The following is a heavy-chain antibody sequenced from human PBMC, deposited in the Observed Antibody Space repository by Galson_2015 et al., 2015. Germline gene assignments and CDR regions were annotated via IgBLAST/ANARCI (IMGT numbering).Heavy chain of an antibody. J-gene: IGHJ4*01. Sequence: SLRLSCAASGFTLTNYGIHWVRQAPGKGLEWVAVIWYGDGFKYYADSVKGRSTISADNSENTVYLQMNSLRAEDTAVYYCARDSNVRYKYDSKFSGGYFDYWGHGTLVTVAA. CDR2: IWYGDGFK. D-gene: IGHD3-22*01. CDR3: ARDSNVRYKYDSKFSGGYFDY. CDR1: GFTLTNYG. V-gene: IGHV3-33*01.